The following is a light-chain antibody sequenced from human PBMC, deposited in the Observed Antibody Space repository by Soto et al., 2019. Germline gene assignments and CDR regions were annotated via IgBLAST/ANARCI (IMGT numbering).Light chain of an antibody. CDR1: SGDVGGYNF. J-gene: IGLJ2*01. CDR2: DVS. CDR3: CSYGGSYTGV. Sequence: QSALTQPRSVSGSPGQSVTISCTGTSGDVGGYNFVSWYQQQPGKVPTLVIFDVSHRPSGVPDRFSGSKSGNTASLTISGLQAEDEADYYCCSYGGSYTGVFGGGTKLTVL. V-gene: IGLV2-11*01.